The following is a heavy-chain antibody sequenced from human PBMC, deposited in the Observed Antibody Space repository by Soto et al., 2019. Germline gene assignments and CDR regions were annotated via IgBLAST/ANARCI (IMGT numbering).Heavy chain of an antibody. Sequence: GGSLRLSFAASGFTFSSYSMSWVRQAPGKGLEWVSSISSGSSYIYYADSVKGRFTISRDNAKDSLFLHINSLTAEDTALYYCARGRVGTSTCFDYWGQGTLVTVS. J-gene: IGHJ4*02. CDR1: GFTFSSYS. D-gene: IGHD1-26*01. V-gene: IGHV3-21*01. CDR2: ISSGSSYI. CDR3: ARGRVGTSTCFDY.